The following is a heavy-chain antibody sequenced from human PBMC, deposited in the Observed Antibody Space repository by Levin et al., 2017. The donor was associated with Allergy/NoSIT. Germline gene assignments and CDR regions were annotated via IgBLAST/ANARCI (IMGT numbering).Heavy chain of an antibody. V-gene: IGHV1-2*02. CDR1: GYSFSDNY. J-gene: IGHJ6*02. D-gene: IGHD5-12*01. Sequence: AASVKVSCKASGYSFSDNYMHWVRQAPGQGLEWLGWINAKSGDTKYAQKFQGRVIMTRDTSIDTAYMDLSNLGSHDTAVYYCARGGRDSGSTGDPVYYGMDVWGQGTTVSVSS. CDR3: ARGGRDSGSTGDPVYYGMDV. CDR2: INAKSGDT.